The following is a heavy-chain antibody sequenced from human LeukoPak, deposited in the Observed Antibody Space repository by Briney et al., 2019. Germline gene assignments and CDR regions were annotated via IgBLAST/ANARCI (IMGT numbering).Heavy chain of an antibody. D-gene: IGHD3-10*01. V-gene: IGHV4-61*02. J-gene: IGHJ6*03. CDR3: ARVRRWFGEAGDYYYMDV. CDR2: IYTSGST. CDR1: GGSISSGSYY. Sequence: NTSETLSLTCTVSGGSISSGSYYWSWIRQPAGKGLEWIGRIYTSGSTNYNPSLKSRVTMSVDTSKNQFSLKLSSVTAADTAVYYCARVRRWFGEAGDYYYMDVWGKGTTVTISS.